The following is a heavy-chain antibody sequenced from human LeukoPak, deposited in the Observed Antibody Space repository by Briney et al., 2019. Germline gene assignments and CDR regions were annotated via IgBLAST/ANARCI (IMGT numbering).Heavy chain of an antibody. V-gene: IGHV1-69*01. J-gene: IGHJ3*02. D-gene: IGHD1-26*01. CDR1: GGTFSSYA. Sequence: SVKVSCKASGGTFSSYAISWVRQAPGQGLEWMGGIIPIFGTANYAQKFQGRVTITADESTSTAYMELSRLRSDDTAVYYCARDPTTGNAFDIWGQGTMVTVSS. CDR2: IIPIFGTA. CDR3: ARDPTTGNAFDI.